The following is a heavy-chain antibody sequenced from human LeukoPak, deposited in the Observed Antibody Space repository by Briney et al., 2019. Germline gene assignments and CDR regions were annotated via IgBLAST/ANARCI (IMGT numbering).Heavy chain of an antibody. D-gene: IGHD3-10*01. V-gene: IGHV1-8*01. Sequence: GASVKVSCKASGYTFSSYDINWVRQATGQGLEWMGWMNPNNGNTGSAQKFQGRVTMTRNTSISTAYMELNSLRAEDTAVYYCASLGGLSELAAFDIWGQGTMVTVSS. CDR1: GYTFSSYD. CDR3: ASLGGLSELAAFDI. CDR2: MNPNNGNT. J-gene: IGHJ3*02.